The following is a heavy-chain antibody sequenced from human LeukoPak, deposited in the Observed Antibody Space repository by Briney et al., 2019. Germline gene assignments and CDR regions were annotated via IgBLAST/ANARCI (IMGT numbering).Heavy chain of an antibody. Sequence: SQTLSLTCTVSGGSVSSGGYYWSWIRQHPGTGLEWIGYIYYSGNTYYNPSLRSRLTISVDTSKNQFSLKLSSVTAADTAVYYCAKERDYSYDYWVQGTLVTVSS. CDR3: AKERDYSYDY. D-gene: IGHD3-16*01. J-gene: IGHJ4*02. CDR1: GGSVSSGGYY. CDR2: IYYSGNT. V-gene: IGHV4-31*03.